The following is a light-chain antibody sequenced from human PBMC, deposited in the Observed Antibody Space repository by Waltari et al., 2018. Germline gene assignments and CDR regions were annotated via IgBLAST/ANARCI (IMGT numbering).Light chain of an antibody. CDR2: LDNDGSH. J-gene: IGLJ3*02. CDR1: SAHSYYT. V-gene: IGLV4-69*02. Sequence: QLVLTQSPSASASLGASVKLTCTLTSAHSYYTIACPQQQPERGLRFLMKLDNDGSHIKGDGIPDRFSGSSSGAERYLTISSLQPEDEADYYCQTWDTAIQMFGEGTKLTVL. CDR3: QTWDTAIQM.